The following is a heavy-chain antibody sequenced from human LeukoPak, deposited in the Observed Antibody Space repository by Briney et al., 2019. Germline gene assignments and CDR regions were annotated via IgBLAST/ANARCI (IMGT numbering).Heavy chain of an antibody. CDR2: IWYDGSNR. CDR1: GFTFRGNG. V-gene: IGHV3-33*01. Sequence: GRSLRLSCAASGFTFRGNGMHWVRQAPGKGLEWVAIIWYDGSNRYYADSVKGRFTISRDNSKNTLFLQMNSLTAEDTAVYYRARDQGTSVTAMVGGHFDYWGPGTLVTVSS. D-gene: IGHD4-17*01. J-gene: IGHJ4*02. CDR3: ARDQGTSVTAMVGGHFDY.